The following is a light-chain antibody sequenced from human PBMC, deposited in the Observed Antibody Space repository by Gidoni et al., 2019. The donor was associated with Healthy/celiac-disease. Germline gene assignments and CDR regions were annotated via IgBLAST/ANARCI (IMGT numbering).Light chain of an antibody. CDR1: QSVSSY. Sequence: EIVLTQSPATLSLSPGERATLSCRASQSVSSYLAWYQQKPGQAPRLLIYDASNRATGIPARFSGSGSGTDFTHTISSLEPEDFAVYYCQQRSNWPTTFGPGTKVDIK. V-gene: IGKV3-11*01. J-gene: IGKJ3*01. CDR2: DAS. CDR3: QQRSNWPTT.